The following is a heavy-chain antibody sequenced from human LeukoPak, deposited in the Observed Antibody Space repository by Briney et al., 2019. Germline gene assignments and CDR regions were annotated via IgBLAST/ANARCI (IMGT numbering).Heavy chain of an antibody. CDR1: GFTFSSYW. CDR2: IKQDGSEK. J-gene: IGHJ6*02. D-gene: IGHD6-13*01. CDR3: ARASSSWYGSYYYGMDV. Sequence: GGSLRLSCAASGFTFSSYWMSWVRQAPGKGLEWVANIKQDGSEKYYVDSVKGRFTVSRDNAKNSLYLQMNSLRAGDTAVYYCARASSSWYGSYYYGMDVWGQGTTVTVSS. V-gene: IGHV3-7*04.